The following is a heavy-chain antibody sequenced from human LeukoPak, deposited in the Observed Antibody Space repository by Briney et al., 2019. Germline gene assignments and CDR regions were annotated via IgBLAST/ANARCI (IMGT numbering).Heavy chain of an antibody. CDR2: ISYDGSNK. CDR1: GFTFSSYA. J-gene: IGHJ4*02. Sequence: KPGGSLRLSCAASGFTFSSYAMHWVRQAPGEGLEWVAVISYDGSNKYYADSVKGRFTISRDNSKNTLYLQMNSLRAEDTAVYYCERKGTHRATVDYWGQGTLVTVSS. D-gene: IGHD1-1*01. CDR3: ERKGTHRATVDY. V-gene: IGHV3-30-3*01.